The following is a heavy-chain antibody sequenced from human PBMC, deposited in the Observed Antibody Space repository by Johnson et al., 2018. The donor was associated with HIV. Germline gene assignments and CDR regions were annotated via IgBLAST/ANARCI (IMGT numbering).Heavy chain of an antibody. D-gene: IGHD3-22*01. CDR2: ISYDGSNK. CDR1: GFTFSSYA. Sequence: VQLVESGGGLVQPGRSLRVSCAASGFTFSSYAMHWVRQAPGKGLEWVAVISYDGSNKYYADSVKGRFTISRDNSKNTLFLQMNSLRAEDTAVYYCARNGGYYYGAFDIWGQGTNVTVSS. J-gene: IGHJ3*02. V-gene: IGHV3-30-3*01. CDR3: ARNGGYYYGAFDI.